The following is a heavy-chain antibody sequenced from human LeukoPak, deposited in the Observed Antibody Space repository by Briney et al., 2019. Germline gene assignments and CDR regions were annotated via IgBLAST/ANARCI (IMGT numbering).Heavy chain of an antibody. CDR3: ARKSAGTEWFDP. CDR1: GYTFTGYY. J-gene: IGHJ5*02. V-gene: IGHV1-2*02. CDR2: INPNSGGT. D-gene: IGHD6-13*01. Sequence: ASVKVSCKASGYTFTGYYMHWVRQAPGQGLEWMGWINPNSGGTNYAQKFQGRVTMTRDTSISTAYMELSRLRSDDTAVYYCARKSAGTEWFDPWGQGTLVTVSS.